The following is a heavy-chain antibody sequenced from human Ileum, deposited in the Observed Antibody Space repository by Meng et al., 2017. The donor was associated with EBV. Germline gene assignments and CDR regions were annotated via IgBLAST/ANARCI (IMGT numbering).Heavy chain of an antibody. J-gene: IGHJ4*02. D-gene: IGHD5-12*01. CDR2: ILSGST. CDR3: AGGRAGYGGYKT. Sequence: QVQLLESGPGLVKPSETLSLTCTVSGASVSSGDYHWSWIRQPPGKGLEWIGYILSGSTNYDPSLTNRVTISVDTSKNHFSLKLTSVTAADTAVYYCAGGRAGYGGYKTWGQGTLVTVSS. V-gene: IGHV4-61*03. CDR1: GASVSSGDYH.